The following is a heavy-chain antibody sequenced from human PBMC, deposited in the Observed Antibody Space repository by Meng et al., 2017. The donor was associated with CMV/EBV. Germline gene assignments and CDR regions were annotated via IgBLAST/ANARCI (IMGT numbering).Heavy chain of an antibody. CDR3: ARVAGYYIFFDY. V-gene: IGHV3-30-3*01. D-gene: IGHD3-3*01. J-gene: IGHJ4*02. Sequence: GESLKISCAASGFTFSSYAMHWVRRAPGKGLEWVAVISYDGSNKYYADSVKGRFTISRDNSKNTLYLQMNSLRAEDTAVYYCARVAGYYIFFDYWGQGTLVTVSS. CDR1: GFTFSSYA. CDR2: ISYDGSNK.